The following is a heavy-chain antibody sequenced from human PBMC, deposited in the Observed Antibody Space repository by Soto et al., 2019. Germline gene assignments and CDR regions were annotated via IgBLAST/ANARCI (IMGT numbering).Heavy chain of an antibody. CDR2: ISSSSSYT. D-gene: IGHD3-10*01. CDR3: ARARGWPFGAFDI. V-gene: IGHV3-11*06. Sequence: GGSLRLSCAASGFTFSDYYMSWIRQAPGKGLEWVSYISSSSSYTNYADSVKGRFTISRDNAKNSLYLQMNSLRAEDTAVYFCARARGWPFGAFDIWGQGTMVTVSS. J-gene: IGHJ3*02. CDR1: GFTFSDYY.